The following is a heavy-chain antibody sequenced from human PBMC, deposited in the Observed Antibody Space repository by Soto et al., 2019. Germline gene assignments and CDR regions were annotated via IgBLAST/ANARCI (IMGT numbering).Heavy chain of an antibody. Sequence: EVQLLESGGGLVQPGGSLRLSCAASGFTFSSYAMSWVRQAPGKGLEWVSAISGSGGSTYYADSVKGRFTISRDNSKNKLYVQMNSLRAEDTAVYYCAKDRCASDIVVVVAAGYGMDVWGQGTTVTVSS. CDR2: ISGSGGST. CDR3: AKDRCASDIVVVVAAGYGMDV. J-gene: IGHJ6*02. D-gene: IGHD2-15*01. CDR1: GFTFSSYA. V-gene: IGHV3-23*01.